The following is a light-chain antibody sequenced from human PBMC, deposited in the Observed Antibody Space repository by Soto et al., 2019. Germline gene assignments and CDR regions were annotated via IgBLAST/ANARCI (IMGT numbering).Light chain of an antibody. Sequence: QSALTQLPSASGSPGQSVTISCTGTSSDVGRYNYVSWYQQHPGKAPKLMIYEVSERPSGVPDRFSGSKSGNTASLTVSGLQAEDEADYYCSSYAGSHIRVFGTGTKLTVL. CDR2: EVS. CDR1: SSDVGRYNY. J-gene: IGLJ1*01. V-gene: IGLV2-8*01. CDR3: SSYAGSHIRV.